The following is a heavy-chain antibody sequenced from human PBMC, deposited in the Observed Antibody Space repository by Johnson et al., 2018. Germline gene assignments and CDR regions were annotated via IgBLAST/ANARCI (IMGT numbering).Heavy chain of an antibody. Sequence: QVQLQQWGAGLLKPSETLSLTCAVYGGSFSGYYWSWIRQPPGKGLEWIGEINHSGSTNYNPSLKSRVTISLDTSKNQFSLTLNSVTAADTAVYYWARALSGDYGIYYYYYGMDVWGQGTTVTVSS. V-gene: IGHV4-34*01. CDR1: GGSFSGYY. CDR2: INHSGST. CDR3: ARALSGDYGIYYYYYGMDV. D-gene: IGHD4-17*01. J-gene: IGHJ6*02.